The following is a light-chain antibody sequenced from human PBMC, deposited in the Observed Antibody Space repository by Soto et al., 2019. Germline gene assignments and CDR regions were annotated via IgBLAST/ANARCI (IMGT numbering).Light chain of an antibody. CDR2: EVS. J-gene: IGLJ1*01. CDR1: SSDVGGYKH. V-gene: IGLV2-14*01. Sequence: QSALTQAAAVSGCPGQSITISCTGTSSDVGGYKHVSWYQHHPGKAPKLMIYEVSNRPSGVSNRFSGSKSGYTASLTISGLQAEDEADYYCNSQRSSGTRVFGTGTKVTVL. CDR3: NSQRSSGTRV.